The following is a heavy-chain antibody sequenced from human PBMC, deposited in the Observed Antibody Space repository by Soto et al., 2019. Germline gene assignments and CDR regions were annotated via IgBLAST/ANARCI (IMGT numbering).Heavy chain of an antibody. CDR3: ARSRGSYRYPDY. CDR1: GGSISSYY. D-gene: IGHD3-16*02. J-gene: IGHJ4*02. Sequence: SETLSLTCTVSGGSISSYYWSWIRQPPGKGLEWIGYIYYSGSTNYNPSLKSRVTISVDTSKNQFSLKLSSVTAADTAVYYCARSRGSYRYPDYWGQGTLVTVSS. V-gene: IGHV4-59*08. CDR2: IYYSGST.